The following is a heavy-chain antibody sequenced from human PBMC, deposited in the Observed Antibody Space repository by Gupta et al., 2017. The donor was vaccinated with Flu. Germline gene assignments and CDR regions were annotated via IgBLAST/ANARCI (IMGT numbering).Heavy chain of an antibody. D-gene: IGHD4-17*01. CDR3: AKHTVTNYFDS. J-gene: IGHJ4*02. V-gene: IGHV3-23*01. CDR2: ISGNAGNT. Sequence: EVQLLESGGGLVQPGVSLRLSCAASGFTFSSSALTWVRQAQGQGLEWVSAISGNAGNTYYADSVKGRFTISRDISKGTLYLQVNSLRAEDTAVYYCAKHTVTNYFDSWGQGTLVTVSS. CDR1: GFTFSSSA.